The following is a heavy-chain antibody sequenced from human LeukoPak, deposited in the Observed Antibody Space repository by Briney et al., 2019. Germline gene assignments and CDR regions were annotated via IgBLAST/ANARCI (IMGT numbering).Heavy chain of an antibody. CDR1: GGSFSGYY. D-gene: IGHD2-15*01. V-gene: IGHV4-34*01. J-gene: IGHJ2*01. CDR3: ARRRVVVVAATIPSLKRYWYFDL. Sequence: SETLSLTCAVYGGSFSGYYWSWIRQPPGKGLEWIGEINHSGSTNYNPSLKSRVTISVDTSKNQFSLKLSSVTAADTAVYYCARRRVVVVAATIPSLKRYWYFDLWGRGTLVTASS. CDR2: INHSGST.